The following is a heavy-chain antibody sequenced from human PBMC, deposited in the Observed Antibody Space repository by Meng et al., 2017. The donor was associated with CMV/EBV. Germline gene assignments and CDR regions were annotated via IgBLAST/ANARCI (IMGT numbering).Heavy chain of an antibody. V-gene: IGHV1-2*02. CDR3: AREIRRWLQLYYYYYGMDV. D-gene: IGHD5-24*01. Sequence: ASVKVSCKASGYTFTGYYMHWVRQAPGQGLEWMGWINPNSGVTNYAQKFQGRVTMTRDTSISTAYMELSSLRSEDTAVYDCAREIRRWLQLYYYYYGMDVWGQGTTVTVSS. J-gene: IGHJ6*02. CDR2: INPNSGVT. CDR1: GYTFTGYY.